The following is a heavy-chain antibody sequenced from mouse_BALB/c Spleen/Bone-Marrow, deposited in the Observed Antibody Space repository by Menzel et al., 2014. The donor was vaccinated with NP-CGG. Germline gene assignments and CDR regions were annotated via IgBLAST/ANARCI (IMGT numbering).Heavy chain of an antibody. J-gene: IGHJ1*01. CDR3: GRVYGWYFDV. V-gene: IGHV5-6-3*01. CDR1: GFIFSSYG. Sequence: EVMLVESGGGLVQPGGSLKLSCVASGFIFSSYGMSWVRQTPDKRQGLVATINNNGGSTYFPDSVKGQFTISRDNAKNTLYLQMSSLKSEDTAMYCCGRVYGWYFDVWGAGTTVTVSS. D-gene: IGHD1-1*01. CDR2: INNNGGST.